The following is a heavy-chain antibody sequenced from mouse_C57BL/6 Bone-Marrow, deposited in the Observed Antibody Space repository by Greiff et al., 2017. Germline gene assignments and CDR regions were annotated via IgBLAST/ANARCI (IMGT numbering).Heavy chain of an antibody. CDR3: ARVALYGSSYVDY. J-gene: IGHJ2*01. Sequence: VQLQQSGPELVKPGASVKISCKASGYTFTDYYMNWVKQSHGKSLEWIGDINPNNGGTSYNQKFKGKATLTVDKSSSTAYMELRSLTSEDSAVYYCARVALYGSSYVDYWGQGTTLTVSS. D-gene: IGHD1-1*01. V-gene: IGHV1-26*01. CDR2: INPNNGGT. CDR1: GYTFTDYY.